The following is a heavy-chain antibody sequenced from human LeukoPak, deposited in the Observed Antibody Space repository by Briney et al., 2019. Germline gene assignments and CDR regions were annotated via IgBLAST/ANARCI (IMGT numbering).Heavy chain of an antibody. CDR2: ISYDGNNK. V-gene: IGHV3-30*04. Sequence: GGSLRLSCAASGFTFSSYAMHWVRQAPGKGLEWVAVISYDGNNKYYADSVEGRFTISRDNSNNTLYLQMNSLRAEDTAVYYCAKVRWDNSGWYYLDSWGQGTLVTVSS. D-gene: IGHD6-19*01. CDR1: GFTFSSYA. J-gene: IGHJ4*02. CDR3: AKVRWDNSGWYYLDS.